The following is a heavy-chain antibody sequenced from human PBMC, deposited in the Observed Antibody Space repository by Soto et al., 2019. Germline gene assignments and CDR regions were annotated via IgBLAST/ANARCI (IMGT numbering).Heavy chain of an antibody. CDR1: GGSISGYY. CDR2: IYYSGTT. CDR3: ARLTGGTYLSFYYYIGV. J-gene: IGHJ6*03. Sequence: QVQLQESGPGLVEPSETLSLTCTVSGGSISGYYWSWIRQAPGKGLEWIGYIYYSGTTNYDPSLKSRVTMSVDTSKNQFSLKLSSVTTADTAVYYCARLTGGTYLSFYYYIGVWGKGTTVTVSS. V-gene: IGHV4-59*01. D-gene: IGHD2-8*02.